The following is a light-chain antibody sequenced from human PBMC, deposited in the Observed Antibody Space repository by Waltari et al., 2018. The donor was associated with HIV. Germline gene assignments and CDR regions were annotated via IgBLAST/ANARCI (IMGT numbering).Light chain of an antibody. J-gene: IGKJ2*01. CDR3: QQYYSHPRT. Sequence: DVVLTQSPDSLAVSLGERATINCKSSQSVLSTTSNANYLAWYQQKPGHPPKLLISWASGRKSGVPDRFSGSGSATDFTLTITSLQAEDVAVYYCQQYYSHPRTFGQGTKLE. CDR2: WAS. CDR1: QSVLSTTSNANY. V-gene: IGKV4-1*01.